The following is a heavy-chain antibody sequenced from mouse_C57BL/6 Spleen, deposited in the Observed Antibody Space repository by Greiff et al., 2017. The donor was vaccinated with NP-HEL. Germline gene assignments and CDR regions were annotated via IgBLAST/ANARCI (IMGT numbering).Heavy chain of an antibody. D-gene: IGHD2-4*01. V-gene: IGHV5-15*04. CDR3: ARRENDYDGAWFAY. Sequence: DVMLVESGGGLVQPGGSLKLSCAASGFTFSDYGMAWVRQAPRKGPEWVAFISNLAYSIYYADTVTGRFTISRENAKNTLYLEMSSLRSEDTAMYYCARRENDYDGAWFAYWGQGTLVTVSA. J-gene: IGHJ3*01. CDR2: ISNLAYSI. CDR1: GFTFSDYG.